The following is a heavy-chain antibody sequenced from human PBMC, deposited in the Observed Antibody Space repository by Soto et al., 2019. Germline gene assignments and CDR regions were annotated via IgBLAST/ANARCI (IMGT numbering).Heavy chain of an antibody. Sequence: SETLSLTCSVSGDSISNSRFYWAWIRQPPGEGLEWIGSIYHTGNAYYNPSLKSRVTISVDTSKNQFSLKLTSVTAADTAVYYCASTDYDSSGYPFDYWGQGTLVTVSS. CDR2: IYHTGNA. V-gene: IGHV4-39*01. J-gene: IGHJ4*02. CDR3: ASTDYDSSGYPFDY. D-gene: IGHD3-22*01. CDR1: GDSISNSRFY.